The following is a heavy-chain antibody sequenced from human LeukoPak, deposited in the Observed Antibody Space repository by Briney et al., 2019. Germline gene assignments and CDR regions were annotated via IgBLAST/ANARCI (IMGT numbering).Heavy chain of an antibody. CDR3: AKTTRYASGTSPRASGMDV. CDR2: INPNSGGT. Sequence: ASVRVSSMASLYTFTGYYMHWVRQAPGQGGEWMGWINPNSGGTNYAQTFQGSVTITRDTSISTAYMELSRLRSDDTAVYYCAKTTRYASGTSPRASGMDVWGQGTTVTVSS. V-gene: IGHV1-2*02. J-gene: IGHJ6*02. D-gene: IGHD3-10*01. CDR1: LYTFTGYY.